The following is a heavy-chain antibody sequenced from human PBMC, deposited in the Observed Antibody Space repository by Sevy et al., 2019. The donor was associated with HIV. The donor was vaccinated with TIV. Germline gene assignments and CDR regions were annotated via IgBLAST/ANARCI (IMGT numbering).Heavy chain of an antibody. V-gene: IGHV1-2*02. Sequence: ASVKVSCKAPGYTFTGYYMHWVRQAPGQGLEWMGWINPNSGGTNYAQKFQGRVTMTRDTSISTAYMELSRLRSDDTAVYYCARDPPQLLSDYYYGMDVWGQGTTVTVSS. CDR2: INPNSGGT. D-gene: IGHD2-2*01. CDR3: ARDPPQLLSDYYYGMDV. CDR1: GYTFTGYY. J-gene: IGHJ6*02.